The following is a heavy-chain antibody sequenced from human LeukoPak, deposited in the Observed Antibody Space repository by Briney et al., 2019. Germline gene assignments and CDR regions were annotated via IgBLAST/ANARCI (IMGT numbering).Heavy chain of an antibody. CDR3: ARHDYGGRSDC. CDR1: GGSFSGYY. CDR2: INHSGST. J-gene: IGHJ4*02. V-gene: IGHV4-34*01. Sequence: SETLSLTCAVYGGSFSGYYWSWIRQPPGKGLEWIGEINHSGSTNYNPSLKSRVTISVDTSKNQFSLKLSSVTAADTAVYYCARHDYGGRSDCWGQGTLVTVSS. D-gene: IGHD4-17*01.